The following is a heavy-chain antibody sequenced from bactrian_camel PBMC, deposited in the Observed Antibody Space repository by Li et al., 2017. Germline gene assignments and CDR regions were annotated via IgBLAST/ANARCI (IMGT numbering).Heavy chain of an antibody. V-gene: IGHV3S40*01. D-gene: IGHD6*01. Sequence: VQLVESGGGWVQPGDSLRLSCAASGFTFSSYFMSWVRQAPGKGLEWVSSISRGGTTYYADSVKGRFTISRDNAKNTVFLQMNSLKPEDTAVYYCAAERVVAGPFVLQEWPYSYWGQGTQVTVS. CDR1: GFTFSSYF. J-gene: IGHJ4*01. CDR2: SISRGGTT. CDR3: AAERVVAGPFVLQEWPYSY.